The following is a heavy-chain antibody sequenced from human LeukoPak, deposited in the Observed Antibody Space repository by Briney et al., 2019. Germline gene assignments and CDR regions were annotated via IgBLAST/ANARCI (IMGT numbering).Heavy chain of an antibody. CDR2: INPSGGST. Sequence: ASVKVSCKASGYTFTSYYMHWVRQAPGQGLEWMGIINPSGGSTSYAQKFQGRVTMTRDTSTSTVYMELSSLRSEDTAVYYCARGALTTVVTLGLLVDYWGQGTLVTVSS. CDR1: GYTFTSYY. V-gene: IGHV1-46*01. CDR3: ARGALTTVVTLGLLVDY. J-gene: IGHJ4*02. D-gene: IGHD4-23*01.